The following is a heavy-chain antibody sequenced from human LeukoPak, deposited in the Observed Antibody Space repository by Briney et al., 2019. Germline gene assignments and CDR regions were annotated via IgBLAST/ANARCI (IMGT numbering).Heavy chain of an antibody. CDR3: ARSFSSSAEFDY. D-gene: IGHD6-6*01. J-gene: IGHJ4*02. V-gene: IGHV4-59*01. CDR2: IYYSGST. CDR1: GGSISSYY. Sequence: PSETLSLTCTVSGGSISSYYWSWLRQPPGKGLEWIGYIYYSGSTNYNPSLKSRVTISVDTSKNQFSLKLSSVTAADTAVYYCARSFSSSAEFDYWGQGTLVTVSS.